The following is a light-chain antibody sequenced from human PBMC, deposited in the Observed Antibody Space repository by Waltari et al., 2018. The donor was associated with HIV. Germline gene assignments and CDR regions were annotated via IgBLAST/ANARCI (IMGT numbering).Light chain of an antibody. V-gene: IGLV1-51*01. Sequence: QSVLTQPPSVSAAPGQKVTISCSNIGNDYVYWYQNLPGAAPKLVIYDNNKRPSGIPSEFSGSKSGTSATLAITGLLSGDEAVYYCGTWDISLSGGVFGGGTKLTVL. CDR3: GTWDISLSGGV. J-gene: IGLJ3*02. CDR1: NIGNDY. CDR2: DNN.